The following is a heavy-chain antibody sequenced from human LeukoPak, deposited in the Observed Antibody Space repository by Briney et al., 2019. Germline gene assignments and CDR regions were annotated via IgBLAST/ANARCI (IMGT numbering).Heavy chain of an antibody. Sequence: GASVKVSCKASGYTFTGYYMHWMRQAPGQGLEWVGWINPNSGGTNYAQKFQGRVTMTRDTSISTAYMELSRLRSDDTAVYYCARDLRPIVVVIPDAFDIWGQGTMVTVSS. J-gene: IGHJ3*02. CDR1: GYTFTGYY. V-gene: IGHV1-2*02. D-gene: IGHD3-22*01. CDR3: ARDLRPIVVVIPDAFDI. CDR2: INPNSGGT.